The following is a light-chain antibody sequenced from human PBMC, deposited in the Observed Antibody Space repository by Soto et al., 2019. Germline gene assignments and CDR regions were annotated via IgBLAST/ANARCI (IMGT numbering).Light chain of an antibody. CDR3: QQYDDLPLT. CDR1: QDISNY. V-gene: IGKV1-33*01. J-gene: IGKJ4*01. CDR2: DAS. Sequence: DIQMTQSPSSLSASVGDRVTITCQASQDISNYLNWYQQKPGEAPKLLIYDASNLQTGVPSRFSAYRSETDFTFTISSLQPEDIATYYCQQYDDLPLTFGGGTKVEIK.